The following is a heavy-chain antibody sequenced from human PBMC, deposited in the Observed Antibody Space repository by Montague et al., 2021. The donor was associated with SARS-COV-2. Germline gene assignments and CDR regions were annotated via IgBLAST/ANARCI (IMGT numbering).Heavy chain of an antibody. J-gene: IGHJ4*02. V-gene: IGHV4-34*01. CDR2: IKHSKGT. D-gene: IGHD3-22*01. CDR3: ARCTKRVITYDYDSSGYAGDY. CDR1: GVSFSGYY. Sequence: SETLSLTCAVYGVSFSGYYWSWIRQPPGKGLDWIGEIKHSKGTNYNPSLKSRVTISVDTSKNQFSLKLSSVTVADTAVYYCARCTKRVITYDYDSSGYAGDYWGQGTLVTVSS.